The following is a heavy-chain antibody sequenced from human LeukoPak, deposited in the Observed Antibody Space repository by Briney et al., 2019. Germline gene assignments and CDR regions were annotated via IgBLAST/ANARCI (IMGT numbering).Heavy chain of an antibody. CDR3: VREDTPATANY. V-gene: IGHV3-23*01. CDR2: ISGGGDIT. J-gene: IGHJ4*02. Sequence: GGSLRLSCAASGFNFANHAMSWVRQTPGKGLEWVSAISGGGDITCYADSVTGRFTISRDNSKDTLFLQMHSLRPGDTAVYYCVREDTPATANYWGQGTLVTISS. D-gene: IGHD2-21*02. CDR1: GFNFANHA.